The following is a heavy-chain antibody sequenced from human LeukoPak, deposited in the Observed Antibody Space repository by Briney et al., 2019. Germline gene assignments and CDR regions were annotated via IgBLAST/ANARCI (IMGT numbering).Heavy chain of an antibody. CDR3: ARVRRILYSSSWYYFDY. CDR2: INPSSGGT. CDR1: GYTFTGYY. J-gene: IGHJ4*02. Sequence: ASVKVSCKASGYTFTGYYMHWVRQAPGQGLEWMGRINPSSGGTNYAQKFRGRVTMTRDTSISTAYMELSRLRSDDTAVYYCARVRRILYSSSWYYFDYWGQGTLVTVSS. D-gene: IGHD6-13*01. V-gene: IGHV1-2*06.